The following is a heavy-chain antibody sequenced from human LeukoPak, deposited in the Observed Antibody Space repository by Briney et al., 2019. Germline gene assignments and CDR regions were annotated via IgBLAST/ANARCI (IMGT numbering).Heavy chain of an antibody. CDR1: GGSFSGYY. CDR3: AIYCSSTSCPNWFDP. Sequence: SETLSLTCAVYGGSFSGYYWSWIRQPPGKGLEWIGEINHSGSTNYNPSLKSRVTISVDTSKNQFSLKLSSVTAADTAVHYCAIYCSSTSCPNWFDPWGQGTLVTVSS. D-gene: IGHD2-2*01. J-gene: IGHJ5*02. CDR2: INHSGST. V-gene: IGHV4-34*01.